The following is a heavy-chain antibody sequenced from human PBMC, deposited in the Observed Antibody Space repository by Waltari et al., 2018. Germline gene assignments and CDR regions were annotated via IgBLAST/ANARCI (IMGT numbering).Heavy chain of an antibody. V-gene: IGHV4-61*01. J-gene: IGHJ6*02. CDR1: GGSVSSGSYY. CDR2: IYYSGST. Sequence: QVQLQESGPGLVKPSETLSLTCTVSGGSVSSGSYYWSWIRQPPGKGLEWIWYIYYSGSTNYNPSLKSRVTMSVDTSKNQFSLKLSSVTAADTAVYYCARDPKPTYYVGPYGMDVWGQGTTVTVSS. D-gene: IGHD3-10*02. CDR3: ARDPKPTYYVGPYGMDV.